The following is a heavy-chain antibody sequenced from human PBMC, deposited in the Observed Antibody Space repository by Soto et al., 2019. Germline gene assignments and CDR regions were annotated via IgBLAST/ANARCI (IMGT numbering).Heavy chain of an antibody. Sequence: QITLKESGPMLVKPTQTLTLTCSFSGFSLRTNGVGVGWIRQPPGKALEWLTIIYWDDDIRYSPSLRTKLTIPRDTSNNHVDLTVTNMDPVDTAIYCCAYIRRYAEPFYFGSWRQGTLFTVSS. V-gene: IGHV2-5*02. D-gene: IGHD2-8*01. CDR1: GFSLRTNGVG. CDR3: AYIRRYAEPFYFGS. J-gene: IGHJ4*02. CDR2: IYWDDDI.